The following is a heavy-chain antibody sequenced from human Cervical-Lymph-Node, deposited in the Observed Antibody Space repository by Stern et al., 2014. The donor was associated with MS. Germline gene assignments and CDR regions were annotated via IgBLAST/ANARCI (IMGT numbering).Heavy chain of an antibody. CDR2: IIPILGLA. D-gene: IGHD2-15*01. V-gene: IGHV1-69*04. CDR3: ARGVVSNRAAATLHNLFDP. J-gene: IGHJ5*02. CDR1: GGTFSSSYA. Sequence: DQLVDSGAEVKKPGSSMNVSCKTSGGTFSSSYAITWMRQAPGQGLEWMGRIIPILGLANYAQKFQGRVIITADKSTSTTYMELSSLTSEDTAVYYCARGVVSNRAAATLHNLFDPWGQGTLVTVSS.